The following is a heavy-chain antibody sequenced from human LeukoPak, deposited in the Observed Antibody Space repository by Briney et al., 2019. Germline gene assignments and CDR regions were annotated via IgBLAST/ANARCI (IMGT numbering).Heavy chain of an antibody. Sequence: AAVQDSFKASGYTFTHYLMHWVRQAPGQWLEWMGGINPNRGGTNNPQKLQGRATHTSHTSINKPSMEVSKLRADGRPVYYCARSAPLESSGCSYWGQGTLVTVSS. CDR2: INPNRGGT. D-gene: IGHD6-19*01. V-gene: IGHV1-2*01. CDR3: ARSAPLESSGCSY. J-gene: IGHJ4*02. CDR1: GYTFTHYL.